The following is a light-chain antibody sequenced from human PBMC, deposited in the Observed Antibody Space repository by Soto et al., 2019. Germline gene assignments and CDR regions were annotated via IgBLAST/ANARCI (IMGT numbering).Light chain of an antibody. CDR1: QSVSRY. V-gene: IGKV3-11*01. CDR3: QQRSNWPPTWT. J-gene: IGKJ1*01. CDR2: DAS. Sequence: EIVLTQSPGTLSLSPGERATLSCRASQSVSRYLAWYHQKPGQAPRLLIYDASRRATGIPDRFSGSGSGTDFTLTISSLEPEDFAVYYCQQRSNWPPTWTFGQGTKVDIK.